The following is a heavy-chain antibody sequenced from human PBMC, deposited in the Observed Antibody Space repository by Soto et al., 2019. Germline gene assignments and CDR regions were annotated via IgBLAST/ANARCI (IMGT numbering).Heavy chain of an antibody. CDR1: GYSFTSYW. J-gene: IGHJ6*02. V-gene: IGHV5-51*01. CDR2: IYPGDSDT. CDR3: ASHSMVRGVPYYYYGMDV. Sequence: GESLKISCKGSGYSFTSYWIGWVRQMPGKGLEWMGIIYPGDSDTRYSPSFQGQVTISADKSISTAYLQWSRLQASATATYYCASHSMVRGVPYYYYGMDVWGQGTTVTVSS. D-gene: IGHD3-10*01.